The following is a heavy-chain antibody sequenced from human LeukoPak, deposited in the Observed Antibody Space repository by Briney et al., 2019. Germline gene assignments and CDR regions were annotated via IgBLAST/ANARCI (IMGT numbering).Heavy chain of an antibody. J-gene: IGHJ5*02. V-gene: IGHV4-4*07. Sequence: SETLSLTCIVSGGSISSYYWSWIRLPAGKGLEWIGRIYNSGNINYNPSLKSRVTMSVDTSKNQVSLRLSSVTAEDTAVYYCARAGWYSHWFDPWGQGTLVTVSS. CDR3: ARAGWYSHWFDP. CDR1: GGSISSYY. D-gene: IGHD6-19*01. CDR2: IYNSGNI.